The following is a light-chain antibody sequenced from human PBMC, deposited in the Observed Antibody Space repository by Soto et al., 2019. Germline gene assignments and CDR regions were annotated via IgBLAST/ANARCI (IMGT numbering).Light chain of an antibody. CDR3: RRYDSYPLF. J-gene: IGKJ4*01. V-gene: IGKV1-5*03. CDR1: QSISSW. Sequence: DIQMTQSPSTLSASVGDRVTITCRARQSISSWLAWYQQKPGKAPKFLIQKASSLESRVPSRFSGSGSGTEFSPSFISLQPDDFATYFFRRYDSYPLFFGGGTKVQTK. CDR2: KAS.